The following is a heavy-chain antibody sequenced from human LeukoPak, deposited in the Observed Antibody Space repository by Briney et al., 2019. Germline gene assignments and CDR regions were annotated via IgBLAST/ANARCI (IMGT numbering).Heavy chain of an antibody. V-gene: IGHV3-9*01. J-gene: IGHJ5*02. CDR2: ISWNSGSI. Sequence: GGSLRLSCAASGFTFDDYAMHWVRQAPGKGLEWVSGISWNSGSIGYADSVKGRFTISRDNAKNSLYLQMNSLRAEDTAVYYCAKSGSYTNWFDPWGQGTLVTVSS. CDR1: GFTFDDYA. D-gene: IGHD1-26*01. CDR3: AKSGSYTNWFDP.